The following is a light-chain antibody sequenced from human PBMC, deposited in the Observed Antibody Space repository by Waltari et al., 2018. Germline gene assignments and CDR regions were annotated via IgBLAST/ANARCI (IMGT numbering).Light chain of an antibody. CDR2: GAS. Sequence: VLLTQSPASLSVSPGDTVILSCRASQSVRTNLVWYQKKAGQAPRTLIYGASTRASGVPSRFSGSGSETDFTLFISSLQSEDAAVYFCQQYYVWPPITFGGGTKLEI. CDR3: QQYYVWPPIT. J-gene: IGKJ4*01. CDR1: QSVRTN. V-gene: IGKV3-15*01.